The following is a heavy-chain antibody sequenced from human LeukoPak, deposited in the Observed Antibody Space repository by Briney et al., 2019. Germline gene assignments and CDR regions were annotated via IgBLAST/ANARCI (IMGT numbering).Heavy chain of an antibody. Sequence: GGSLRLSCAVSGLSVTSNYISWVRQAPGKGLEWVSVIYSGGSTSNADSVKGRFTISRDISSNTVYLQMNSLRAEDTAVYYCTRNAIVNWGRGTLVTVSS. CDR3: TRNAIVN. V-gene: IGHV3-66*01. CDR2: IYSGGST. CDR1: GLSVTSNY. D-gene: IGHD2-2*01. J-gene: IGHJ4*02.